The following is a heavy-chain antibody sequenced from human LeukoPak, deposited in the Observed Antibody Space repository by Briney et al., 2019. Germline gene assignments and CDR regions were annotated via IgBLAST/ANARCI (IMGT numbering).Heavy chain of an antibody. J-gene: IGHJ4*02. CDR1: GCIFSNYV. CDR2: FNSGSSTI. D-gene: IGHD3-10*01. V-gene: IGHV3-48*03. Sequence: PGASLRLSCAASGCIFSNYVMNWVRQAPGKGLELISYFNSGSSTIYYAASVKGLFTISNNTARNSLYLQMNSLRAEDTAVYYCASRGLTEFHYFDYWGPGTLVTVS. CDR3: ASRGLTEFHYFDY.